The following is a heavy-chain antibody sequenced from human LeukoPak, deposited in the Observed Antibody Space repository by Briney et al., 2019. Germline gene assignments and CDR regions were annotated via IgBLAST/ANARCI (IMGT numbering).Heavy chain of an antibody. D-gene: IGHD3-3*01. V-gene: IGHV4-38-2*01. CDR2: ISHRGST. Sequence: SETLSLTCGVSGYSISNGYYWGWIRQPPGKGLEWVGSISHRGSTYYNPSLRSRITISLDRSKQKFSLKLTSVTAADTAVYFCARGAEYYAIWRGYAGYSDYWGQGISVTVSS. CDR1: GYSISNGYY. CDR3: ARGAEYYAIWRGYAGYSDY. J-gene: IGHJ4*02.